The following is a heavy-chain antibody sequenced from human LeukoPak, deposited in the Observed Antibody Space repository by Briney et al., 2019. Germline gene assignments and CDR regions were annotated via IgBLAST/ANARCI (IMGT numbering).Heavy chain of an antibody. CDR3: ARRLGGIVVVVAAAFDY. D-gene: IGHD2-15*01. V-gene: IGHV4-34*01. CDR1: GGSFSGYY. CDR2: INHSGST. Sequence: SETLSLTCAVYGGSFSGYYWSWIRQPPGKGLEWIGEINHSGSTNYNPSLKSRVTISVDTSENQFSLKLSSVTAADTAVYYCARRLGGIVVVVAAAFDYWGQGTLVTVSS. J-gene: IGHJ4*02.